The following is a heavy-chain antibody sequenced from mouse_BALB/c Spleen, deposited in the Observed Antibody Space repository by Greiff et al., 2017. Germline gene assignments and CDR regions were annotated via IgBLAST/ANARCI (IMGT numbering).Heavy chain of an antibody. CDR1: GFTFSSFG. Sequence: EVQVVESGGGLVQPGGSRKLSCAASGFTFSSFGMHWVRQAPEKGLEWVAYISSGSSTIYYADTVKGRFTISRDNPKNTLFLQMTSLRSEDTAMYYCARTHYDAMDYWGQGTSVTVSS. J-gene: IGHJ4*01. CDR3: ARTHYDAMDY. V-gene: IGHV5-17*02. CDR2: ISSGSSTI.